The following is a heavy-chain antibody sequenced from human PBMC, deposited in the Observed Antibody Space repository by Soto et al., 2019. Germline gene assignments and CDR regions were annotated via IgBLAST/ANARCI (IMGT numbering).Heavy chain of an antibody. J-gene: IGHJ4*02. Sequence: SETLSLTCTVSGGSISSYYWSWIRQPPGKGLEWIGYIYYSGSTNYNPSLKGRGTIAVDTSNNQFSLRLSSVTAADTAVYYCARVLGYCSGGSCSYYFDYWGQGTLVTVSS. V-gene: IGHV4-59*01. CDR1: GGSISSYY. D-gene: IGHD2-15*01. CDR2: IYYSGST. CDR3: ARVLGYCSGGSCSYYFDY.